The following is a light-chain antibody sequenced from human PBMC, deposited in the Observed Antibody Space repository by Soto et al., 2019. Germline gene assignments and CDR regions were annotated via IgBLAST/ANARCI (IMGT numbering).Light chain of an antibody. J-gene: IGKJ1*01. Sequence: EFVLTQSPGTLSLSPGERATLYCRASQTVSSSLAWYQQKPGQAPRLLIFGASARATGVPARFSGSGSGTLFTLTISSLQSEDFGVYYCQQYNKWPWTFGQGTKVDIK. CDR2: GAS. V-gene: IGKV3-15*01. CDR1: QTVSSS. CDR3: QQYNKWPWT.